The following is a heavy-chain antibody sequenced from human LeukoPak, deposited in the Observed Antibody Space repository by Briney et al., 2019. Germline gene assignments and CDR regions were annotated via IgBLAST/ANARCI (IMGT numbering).Heavy chain of an antibody. J-gene: IGHJ1*01. CDR1: GYTFTDYY. CDR2: VNPDNGGT. V-gene: IGHV1-2*02. Sequence: ASVKVSCKASGYTFTDYYFHWVRQAPGQGLEWMGWVNPDNGGTNYAQKFQGRVTMTRDTSLSTAYMELSRLTSDDTAVYYCASVPNTPNGCWGQGTLVTVSS. D-gene: IGHD6-19*01. CDR3: ASVPNTPNGC.